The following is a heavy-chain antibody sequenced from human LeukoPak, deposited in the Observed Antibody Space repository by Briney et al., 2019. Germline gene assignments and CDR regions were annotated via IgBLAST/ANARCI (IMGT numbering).Heavy chain of an antibody. CDR3: AREVRGYSYGYYYRDV. J-gene: IGHJ6*03. Sequence: SVKVSCKASGGTFSSYAISWLRQAPGQGLEWMGRIIPIFGTANYAQKFQGRVTITTDESTSTAYMELSSLRSEDTAVYYCAREVRGYSYGYYYRDVWGKGTTVTVSS. V-gene: IGHV1-69*05. CDR2: IIPIFGTA. CDR1: GGTFSSYA. D-gene: IGHD5-18*01.